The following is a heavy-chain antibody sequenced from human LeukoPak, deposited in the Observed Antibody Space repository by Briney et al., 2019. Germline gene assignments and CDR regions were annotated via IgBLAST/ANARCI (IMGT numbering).Heavy chain of an antibody. CDR1: GFTFSRFW. D-gene: IGHD5-24*01. Sequence: GGSLRLSCAASGFTFSRFWMSWVRQAPGKGLEWVANIKQDGSEKYYVDSVEGRFTISRDNAENSLFLQMSSLRAEDTAAYYCARDEIWGQGTLVTVSS. V-gene: IGHV3-7*01. CDR3: ARDEI. CDR2: IKQDGSEK. J-gene: IGHJ4*02.